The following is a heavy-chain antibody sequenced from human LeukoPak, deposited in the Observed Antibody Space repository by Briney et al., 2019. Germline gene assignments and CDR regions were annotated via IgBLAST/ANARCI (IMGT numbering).Heavy chain of an antibody. V-gene: IGHV3-33*06. CDR2: IWDDGSNK. J-gene: IGHJ4*02. Sequence: PGRSLRLSCAASGFTFSNYGMHWVRQAPGKWLEWVAVIWDDGSNKYYVDSVKGRFTISRDNSKNTLNLQMNSMRAEDTAMYYCAKDRDTAMEIDYWGQGTLVTVSS. D-gene: IGHD5-18*01. CDR3: AKDRDTAMEIDY. CDR1: GFTFSNYG.